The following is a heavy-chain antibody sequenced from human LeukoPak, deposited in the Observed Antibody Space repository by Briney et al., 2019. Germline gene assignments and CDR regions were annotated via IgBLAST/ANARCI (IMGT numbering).Heavy chain of an antibody. D-gene: IGHD3-22*01. CDR2: INPNSGGT. CDR3: ARGGVYYDSSGYHDY. Sequence: ASVKVSCKTSGYTFTDYYIHWVRQAPGQGLEWLGWINPNSGGTNYAQKFQGRVTMTRDTSISTAYMELSRLRSDDTAVYYCARGGVYYDSSGYHDYWGQGTLVTVSS. CDR1: GYTFTDYY. J-gene: IGHJ4*02. V-gene: IGHV1-2*02.